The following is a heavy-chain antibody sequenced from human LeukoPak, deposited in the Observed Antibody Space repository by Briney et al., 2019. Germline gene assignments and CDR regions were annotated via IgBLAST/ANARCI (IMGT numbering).Heavy chain of an antibody. CDR3: ARVSYDSSGYYGTNAFDI. CDR2: IYYSGST. D-gene: IGHD3-22*01. CDR1: GGSISSYY. Sequence: NPSETLSLTCTVSGGSISSYYWSRIRQPPGKGLEWIGYIYYSGSTNYNPSLKSRVTISVDTSKNQFSLNLSSVTAADTAEYYCARVSYDSSGYYGTNAFDIWGQGTMVTVSS. V-gene: IGHV4-59*01. J-gene: IGHJ3*02.